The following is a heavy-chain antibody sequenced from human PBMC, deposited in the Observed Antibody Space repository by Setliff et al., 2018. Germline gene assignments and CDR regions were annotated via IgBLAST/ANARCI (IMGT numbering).Heavy chain of an antibody. D-gene: IGHD3-9*01. Sequence: SETLSLTCTVSGGSISSSSYYWGWIRRPPGKGLEWIGSIYYSGSTHYNPSLKSRVTISVDTSKNQFSLKLSSVTAADTAVYYCARTLYDYDILTGPGYYFGYWGQGTLVTVSS. CDR2: IYYSGST. V-gene: IGHV4-39*07. CDR3: ARTLYDYDILTGPGYYFGY. J-gene: IGHJ4*02. CDR1: GGSISSSSYY.